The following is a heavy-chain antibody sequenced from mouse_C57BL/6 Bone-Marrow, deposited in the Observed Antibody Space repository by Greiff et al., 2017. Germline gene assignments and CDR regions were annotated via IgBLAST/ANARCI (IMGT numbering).Heavy chain of an antibody. CDR3: ARGHYGAMDY. J-gene: IGHJ4*01. CDR1: GYTFTSYW. V-gene: IGHV1-59*01. Sequence: QVQLQQPGAELVRPGTSVKLSCKASGYTFTSYWMHWVKQRPGQGLEWIGVIDPSDSYPNYNQKFKGKATLTVDTSSSTAYMQLSSLISEDSAVYYCARGHYGAMDYWGQGTSVTVSS. D-gene: IGHD1-1*02. CDR2: IDPSDSYP.